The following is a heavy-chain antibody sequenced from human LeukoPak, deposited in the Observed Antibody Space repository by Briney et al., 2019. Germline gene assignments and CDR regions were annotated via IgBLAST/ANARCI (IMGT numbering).Heavy chain of an antibody. Sequence: PSVTHICMASRYTFTGYYMLWVRQAPGQGLEWMGWINPNRGGTNYTQKFQGRVTMTRDTSISIAYMELSRLRSDDTAVYYCTREESSATCSDVWGQGTMVTVSS. CDR2: INPNRGGT. V-gene: IGHV1-2*02. CDR3: TREESSATCSDV. CDR1: RYTFTGYY. J-gene: IGHJ6*02. D-gene: IGHD2-2*01.